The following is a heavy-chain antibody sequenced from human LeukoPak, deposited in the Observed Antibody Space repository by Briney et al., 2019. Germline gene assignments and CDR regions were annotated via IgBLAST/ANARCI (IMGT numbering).Heavy chain of an antibody. CDR1: GFTFSQFG. CDR3: ARDRGTTSSAGYYFDY. D-gene: IGHD6-6*01. CDR2: IWYDGSEK. V-gene: IGHV3-33*01. J-gene: IGHJ4*02. Sequence: GRSLRLSCAASGFTFSQFGMHWVRQAPGKGLEWVAIIWYDGSEKFYGDSVKGRFTISRDNSKNTPYLQMNSLSAEDTAVYYCARDRGTTSSAGYYFDYWGQGTLVTVSS.